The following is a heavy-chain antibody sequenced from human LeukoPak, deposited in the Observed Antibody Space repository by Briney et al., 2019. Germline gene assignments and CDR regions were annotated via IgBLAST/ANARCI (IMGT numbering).Heavy chain of an antibody. V-gene: IGHV3-53*01. J-gene: IGHJ4*02. Sequence: GGSLRLSCAASGFTVSSKHMSWVRQAPGKGLEWVSVIYSGGNTYYADSMKGRFTISRDNSKNTLYLQMNSLRAEDTAVYYCASRSCSGGGCSSDYWGQGTLVTVSS. CDR1: GFTVSSKH. D-gene: IGHD2-15*01. CDR2: IYSGGNT. CDR3: ASRSCSGGGCSSDY.